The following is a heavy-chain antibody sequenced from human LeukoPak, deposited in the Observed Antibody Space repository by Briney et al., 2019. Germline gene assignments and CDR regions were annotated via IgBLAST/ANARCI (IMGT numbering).Heavy chain of an antibody. J-gene: IGHJ4*02. CDR3: ARDRSGSRYSYGGRTDY. CDR1: VYTFTSYG. CDR2: ISAYNGNT. V-gene: IGHV1-18*01. D-gene: IGHD5-18*01. Sequence: GASVKLSCKASVYTFTSYGIRWVRHDPGQGLEWMGWISAYNGNTNYAQKLQGRVTMTTDTSTSTAYMELRSLRSDDTAVYYCARDRSGSRYSYGGRTDYWGQGTLVTVSS.